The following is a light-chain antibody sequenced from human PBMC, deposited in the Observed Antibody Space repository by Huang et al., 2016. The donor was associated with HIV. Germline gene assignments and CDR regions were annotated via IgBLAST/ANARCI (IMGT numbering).Light chain of an antibody. CDR3: QQYFRTPLT. CDR1: QSLLYSSNNNNY. CDR2: LAS. Sequence: IVVTQSPDFLAVSLGERAAINCKSSQSLLYSSNNNNYLAWYQQKPGQSPALLIYLASTRAPGIPERFNGSGSGTDFTLTINSLQAEDVALYYCQQYFRTPLTFGGGTNVDIK. J-gene: IGKJ4*01. V-gene: IGKV4-1*01.